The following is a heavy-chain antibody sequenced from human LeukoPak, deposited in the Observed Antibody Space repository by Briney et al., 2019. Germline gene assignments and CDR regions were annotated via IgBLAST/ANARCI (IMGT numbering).Heavy chain of an antibody. CDR3: ASSFYYDSRDY. CDR1: GGSFSGYF. CDR2: ITPSGST. V-gene: IGHV4-34*01. J-gene: IGHJ4*02. D-gene: IGHD3-22*01. Sequence: SETLSLTCVVYGGSFSGYFWSWIRQPPGKGLEWIGEITPSGSTNHNPSLKSRVSISIDTSKKKLPLRLTSVTAADSAVYYCASSFYYDSRDYWGQGTLVTVSS.